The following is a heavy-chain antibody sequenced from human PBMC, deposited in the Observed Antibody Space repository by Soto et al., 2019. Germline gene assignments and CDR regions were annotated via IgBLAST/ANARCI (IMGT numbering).Heavy chain of an antibody. CDR2: ISSDESHK. CDR3: ASARCSSASFLIAY. Sequence: QVQLVESGGDVVQPGRSLRLSCAASGFTFSTSAIHWVRQAPGEGLEWVALISSDESHKSYADSVKGRFTISRDNAVNTVYLQMNSLGFEDRAIYPWASARCSSASFLIAYWARGPLVPVSS. J-gene: IGHJ4*02. D-gene: IGHD2-2*01. CDR1: GFTFSTSA. V-gene: IGHV3-30*04.